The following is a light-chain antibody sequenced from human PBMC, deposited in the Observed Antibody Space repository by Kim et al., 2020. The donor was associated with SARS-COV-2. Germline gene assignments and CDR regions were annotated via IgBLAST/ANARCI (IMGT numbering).Light chain of an antibody. CDR2: DAS. CDR1: QSVSNSR. CDR3: QQYGASSLT. J-gene: IGKJ4*01. V-gene: IGKV3-20*01. Sequence: EIVLTQSPSTLSLSPGERATLSCRASQSVSNSRLAWYQQKPGQAPRLLIYDASSRATGITDRFSGSGSGTDFTLTISRLEPEDFAVYYCQQYGASSLTFGGGTKVEIK.